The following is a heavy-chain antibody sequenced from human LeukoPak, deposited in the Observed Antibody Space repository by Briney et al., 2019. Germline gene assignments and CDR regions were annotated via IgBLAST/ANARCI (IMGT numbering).Heavy chain of an antibody. CDR1: GYTFTGYY. Sequence: ASVKVSCKASGYTFTGYYMHWVRQAPGQGLEWMGWINPNSGGTNYAQKFQGRVTMTRDTSISTAYMELSRLRSDDTAVYYCARERGLFRQLVRSWAYDAFDIWGQGTMVTVSS. D-gene: IGHD6-13*01. J-gene: IGHJ3*02. CDR3: ARERGLFRQLVRSWAYDAFDI. V-gene: IGHV1-2*02. CDR2: INPNSGGT.